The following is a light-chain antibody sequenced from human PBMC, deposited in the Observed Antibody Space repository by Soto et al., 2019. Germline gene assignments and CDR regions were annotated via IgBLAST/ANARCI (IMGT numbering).Light chain of an antibody. Sequence: EFVLTQSPGTLSLSPGERATLSCRASQSVSSTFLAWYQQKPGQPPRLLIYGASTRGTGIPDRFSGSGSGKDFTLTISRLEPEGFAVYYCQHYGSSPPLTFGGGTKVEIK. V-gene: IGKV3-20*01. J-gene: IGKJ4*01. CDR1: QSVSSTF. CDR3: QHYGSSPPLT. CDR2: GAS.